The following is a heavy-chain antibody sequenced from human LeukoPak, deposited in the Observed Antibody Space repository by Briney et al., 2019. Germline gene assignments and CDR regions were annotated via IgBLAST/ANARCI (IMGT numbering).Heavy chain of an antibody. V-gene: IGHV1-2*02. D-gene: IGHD3-10*01. J-gene: IGHJ5*02. CDR2: INPNSGGT. CDR3: ARRMVVRGVMGNYFDP. CDR1: GYTFTGYF. Sequence: ASVKLSCTAYGYTFTGYFIHWVRPASAQGIGWMGWINPNSGGTTYQHQFQDRVTMTRDTCISTAYIGMSRLRSHDTAAYYCARRMVVRGVMGNYFDPWGQGTLVTVSS.